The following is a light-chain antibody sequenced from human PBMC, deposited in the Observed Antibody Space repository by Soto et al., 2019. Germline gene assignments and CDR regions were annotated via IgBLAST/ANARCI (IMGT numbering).Light chain of an antibody. CDR1: HSVSSS. Sequence: LVMSQSPATLSVSPGESATLSCRASHSVSSSLAWYQQKPGQTPRLLIYGASTRATGVPARFSGSGSGTEFTLTIGSLQSEDFAVYYCQHYNTWPWTFGQGTKVDIK. CDR2: GAS. J-gene: IGKJ1*01. CDR3: QHYNTWPWT. V-gene: IGKV3-15*01.